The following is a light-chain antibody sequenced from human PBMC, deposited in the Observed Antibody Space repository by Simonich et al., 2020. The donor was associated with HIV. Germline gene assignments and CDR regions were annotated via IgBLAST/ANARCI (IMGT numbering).Light chain of an antibody. CDR2: GAS. CDR3: QQCNNWPPT. CDR1: QSVSSN. Sequence: EIVMTQSPATLSVSPGERASLSCRASQSVSSNLAWYQQKPGQAPGLLIYGASTRATGIPARFSGSGSGTEFTLTISSMQSEDFAVYYCQQCNNWPPTFGQGTKVEIK. J-gene: IGKJ1*01. V-gene: IGKV3-15*01.